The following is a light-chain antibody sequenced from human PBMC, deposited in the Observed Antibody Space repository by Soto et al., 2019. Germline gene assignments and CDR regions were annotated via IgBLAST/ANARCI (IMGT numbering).Light chain of an antibody. V-gene: IGKV1-33*01. CDR1: QHISDY. CDR2: DGT. CDR3: HQYFNPRT. J-gene: IGKJ4*01. Sequence: DTRLTQSPSSLSASVGDRVTITCQASQHISDYLNWYQQKPGKAPKLLIYDGTKLETGVPSRFSGSGSGTESTFTISSLQPEDTATYYCHQYFNPRTFGGGTKVEIK.